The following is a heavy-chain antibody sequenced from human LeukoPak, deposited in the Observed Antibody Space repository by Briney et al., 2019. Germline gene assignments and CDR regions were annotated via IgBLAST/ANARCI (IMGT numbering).Heavy chain of an antibody. V-gene: IGHV3-43*02. J-gene: IGHJ4*02. Sequence: PGGSLRLSCAASGFTFDDYAMHWVRHAPGKGLEWVSLISGDGGSTYYADSVKGRFTISRDNSKNSLYLQMNSLRTEDTALYYCAKDTGDSSSSDYFDYWGQGTLVTVSS. CDR1: GFTFDDYA. D-gene: IGHD6-13*01. CDR2: ISGDGGST. CDR3: AKDTGDSSSSDYFDY.